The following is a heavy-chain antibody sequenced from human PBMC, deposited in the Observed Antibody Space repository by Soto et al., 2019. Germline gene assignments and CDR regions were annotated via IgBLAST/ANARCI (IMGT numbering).Heavy chain of an antibody. D-gene: IGHD2-8*01. Sequence: GASVKVSCKASGGTFSSYAISWVRQAPGQGLEWMGGIIPIFGTANYAQKFQGRVTITADESTSTAYMELSSLRAEDTAVYYCAEDRDGYCTNGVCYSPWFDPWGQGTLVTVSS. CDR2: IIPIFGTA. CDR1: GGTFSSYA. V-gene: IGHV1-69*13. J-gene: IGHJ5*02. CDR3: AEDRDGYCTNGVCYSPWFDP.